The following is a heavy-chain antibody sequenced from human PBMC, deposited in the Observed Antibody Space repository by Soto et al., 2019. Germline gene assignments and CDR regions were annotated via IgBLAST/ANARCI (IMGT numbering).Heavy chain of an antibody. D-gene: IGHD2-2*01. CDR2: IYHSGTT. Sequence: PSEPLSLTCAFSGDSISIIYYWAWIRQPPGKILEWIGSIYHSGTTYYNPSLKSRVTISVDTSKNQFSLKLSSVTAADTAVYYCARRFTASSSFDSWGQGTLVTVSS. J-gene: IGHJ4*02. CDR1: GDSISIIYY. V-gene: IGHV4-38-2*01. CDR3: ARRFTASSSFDS.